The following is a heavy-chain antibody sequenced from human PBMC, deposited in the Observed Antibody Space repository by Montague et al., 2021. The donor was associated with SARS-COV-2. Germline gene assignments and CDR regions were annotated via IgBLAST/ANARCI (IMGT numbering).Heavy chain of an antibody. CDR2: INHSGST. CDR3: TREGYQVLWSDYCYCGMDV. CDR1: GGSFSGYY. V-gene: IGHV4-34*01. Sequence: SETLSLTCAVYGGSFSGYYWSWIRQPPGKGLEWIGEINHSGSTNYNPSLKSRVTISVDTSKNQFSLKLSSVTAADTAVYYCTREGYQVLWSDYCYCGMDVWGQGTTVTVSS. D-gene: IGHD2-2*01. J-gene: IGHJ6*02.